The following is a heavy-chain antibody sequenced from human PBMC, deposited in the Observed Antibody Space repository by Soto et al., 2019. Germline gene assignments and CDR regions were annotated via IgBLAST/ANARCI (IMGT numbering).Heavy chain of an antibody. CDR1: GFTFSSYA. D-gene: IGHD3-10*01. Sequence: PGGSLRLSCAASGFTFSSYAMSWVRQAPGKGLEWVSGISDSGGSTYYADSVKGRFTISRDNSKNTLYLQMNSLRAEDTAVYYCAREVWFGERYGMDVWGQGTTVTVSS. V-gene: IGHV3-23*01. J-gene: IGHJ6*02. CDR2: ISDSGGST. CDR3: AREVWFGERYGMDV.